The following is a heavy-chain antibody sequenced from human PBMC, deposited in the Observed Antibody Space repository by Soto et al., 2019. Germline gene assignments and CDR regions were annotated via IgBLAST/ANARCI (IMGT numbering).Heavy chain of an antibody. CDR2: IKSKTDGGTT. J-gene: IGHJ4*02. CDR3: TTAYYYDSSGYWYYFDY. CDR1: GFTFRNAW. V-gene: IGHV3-15*01. Sequence: PGGSLGLSCAASGFTFRNAWMSRVRQAPGKGLEWVGRIKSKTDGGTTDYAAPVKGRFTISRDDSKNTLYLQMNSLKTEDTAVYYCTTAYYYDSSGYWYYFDYWGQGT. D-gene: IGHD3-22*01.